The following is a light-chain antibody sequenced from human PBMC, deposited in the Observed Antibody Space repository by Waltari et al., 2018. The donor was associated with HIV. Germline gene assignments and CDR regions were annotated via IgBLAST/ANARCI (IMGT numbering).Light chain of an antibody. CDR1: QGVNTY. CDR2: SAS. Sequence: DIHLTQSPSFLSASVGDTVTITCRASQGVNTYLAWYQQRPGEVPKLLIYSASTLKTGVPSRFSGSGSGTEFSLTISGLQPEDLATYYCQQLNSDPLTFGGGTTLEIK. CDR3: QQLNSDPLT. J-gene: IGKJ4*02. V-gene: IGKV1-9*01.